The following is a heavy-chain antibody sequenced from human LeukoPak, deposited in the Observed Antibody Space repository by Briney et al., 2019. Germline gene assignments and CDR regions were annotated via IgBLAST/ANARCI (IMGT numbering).Heavy chain of an antibody. CDR2: INHSGST. CDR3: ARAGYSYGTDY. D-gene: IGHD5-18*01. V-gene: IGHV4-34*01. Sequence: SETLSLTCAVYGGSFSGYYWSWIRQPPGKGLEWIGEINHSGSTNYNPSLKSRVTISVDTSKNQFSLKLSSVTAADTAVYYCARAGYSYGTDYWGQGTLVTVSS. J-gene: IGHJ4*02. CDR1: GGSFSGYY.